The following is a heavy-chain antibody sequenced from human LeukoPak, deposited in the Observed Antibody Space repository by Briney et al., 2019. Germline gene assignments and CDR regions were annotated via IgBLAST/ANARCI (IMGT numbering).Heavy chain of an antibody. CDR1: GYTFINYV. Sequence: ASVTVSCKASGYTFINYVVSWVRQAPGQGPEWMGWINTYNGNTNSAQRLQDRVTMTTDTSTSTAYMELRSLRSDDTAVYYCARTHPGYYDSSGYYVPGAFDIWGQETKVTVSS. CDR2: INTYNGNT. D-gene: IGHD3-22*01. J-gene: IGHJ3*02. V-gene: IGHV1-18*01. CDR3: ARTHPGYYDSSGYYVPGAFDI.